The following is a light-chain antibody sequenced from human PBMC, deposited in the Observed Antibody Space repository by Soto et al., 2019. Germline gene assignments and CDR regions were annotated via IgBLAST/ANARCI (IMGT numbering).Light chain of an antibody. CDR2: AAS. CDR3: QQSHDTPPT. V-gene: IGKV1-39*01. J-gene: IGKJ1*01. CDR1: QGISSF. Sequence: DIQLTQSPSFLSASVGDIVTITFRASQGISSFLAWYQQRPGKAPKLLIYAASSLHSGVPSRFSGSGSGTHFTLTISSLQPEDFAIYYCQQSHDTPPTFGQGTKVDIK.